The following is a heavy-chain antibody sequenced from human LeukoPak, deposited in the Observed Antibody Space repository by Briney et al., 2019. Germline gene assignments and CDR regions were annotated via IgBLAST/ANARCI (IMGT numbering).Heavy chain of an antibody. J-gene: IGHJ3*02. CDR3: ARAPGGDYAFDI. CDR1: GGSISSGGYY. D-gene: IGHD3-16*01. V-gene: IGHV4-31*03. Sequence: PSETLSLTCTVSGGSISSGGYYWSWIRQHPGKGLEWIGYIYYSGSTYYNPSLKSRVTISVDTSKNQFSLKLSSVTAADTAVYYCARAPGGDYAFDIWGQGTMVTVSS. CDR2: IYYSGST.